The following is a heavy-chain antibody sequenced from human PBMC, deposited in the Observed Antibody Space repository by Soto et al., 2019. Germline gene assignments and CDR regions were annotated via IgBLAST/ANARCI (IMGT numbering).Heavy chain of an antibody. Sequence: PGGSLRLSCAASGFTCSSYWMSWVRQAPGKGLEWVANIKQDGSEKYYVDSVKGRFTISRDNAKNSLYLQMNSLRAEDTAVYYCARVSGWYLYYYYYGMDVWGQGTTVTVSS. J-gene: IGHJ6*02. D-gene: IGHD6-19*01. V-gene: IGHV3-7*05. CDR3: ARVSGWYLYYYYYGMDV. CDR1: GFTCSSYW. CDR2: IKQDGSEK.